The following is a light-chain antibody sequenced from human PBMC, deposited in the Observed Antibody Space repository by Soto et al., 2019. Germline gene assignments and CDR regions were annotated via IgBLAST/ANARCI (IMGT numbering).Light chain of an antibody. Sequence: QSVLTRPASASGTLGQCVTISGSGSPSNIGTNSVNWYQHLPATTPNLLIYDNNQRPSEVPDRFAGSRSGTSASLAISGLQFEDEAEYFCATWDDNLKIWVFGAETKLTVL. J-gene: IGLJ3*02. CDR3: ATWDDNLKIWV. CDR1: PSNIGTNS. V-gene: IGLV1-44*01. CDR2: DNN.